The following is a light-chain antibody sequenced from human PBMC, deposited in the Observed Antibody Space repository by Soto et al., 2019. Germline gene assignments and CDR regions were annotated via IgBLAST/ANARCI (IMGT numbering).Light chain of an antibody. CDR1: QSISSW. CDR3: QQYNSYPYT. J-gene: IGKJ2*01. CDR2: DAS. V-gene: IGKV1-5*01. Sequence: DIQMTQSPSTLSASVEDRVTITCRASQSISSWLAWYQQKPGKAPKLLIYDASNLESGVPSRFSGSESGTEFTLTISSLQPDDFATYYCQQYNSYPYTFGQGTKLEIK.